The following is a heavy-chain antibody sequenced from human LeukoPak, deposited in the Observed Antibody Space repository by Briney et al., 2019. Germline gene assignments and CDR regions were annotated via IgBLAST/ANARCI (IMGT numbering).Heavy chain of an antibody. CDR2: ITWNSGSI. CDR3: ATLNSFGNDY. J-gene: IGHJ4*02. CDR1: GFTFDDYA. D-gene: IGHD5-18*01. Sequence: GGSLRLSCAASGFTFDDYAMHWVRQAPGKGLEWVSGITWNSGSIGYADSVKGRFTISRDNAKNTVYLQINSLRAEDTAVYYCATLNSFGNDYWGQGVLVTVSS. V-gene: IGHV3-9*01.